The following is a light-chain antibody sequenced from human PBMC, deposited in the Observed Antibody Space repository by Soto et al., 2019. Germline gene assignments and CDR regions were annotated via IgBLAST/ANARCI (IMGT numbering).Light chain of an antibody. Sequence: QSALAQLPSASGSPGLTVTISSTGTSIEVGGYNSVPWYQQHPGKAPKLKIYEVSKRHSGVPDRFAGSKSGNTASLTVSGLQPEDEADYYCSSYAGSNKSVFGTGTKVTAL. CDR1: SIEVGGYNS. J-gene: IGLJ1*01. V-gene: IGLV2-8*01. CDR2: EVS. CDR3: SSYAGSNKSV.